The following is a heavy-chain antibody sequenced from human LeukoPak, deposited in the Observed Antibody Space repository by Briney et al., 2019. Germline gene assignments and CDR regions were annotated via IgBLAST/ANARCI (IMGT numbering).Heavy chain of an antibody. CDR1: GGSISSYY. D-gene: IGHD3-3*01. CDR3: ARELPSTIFGVVTFEYYFDY. CDR2: INHSGST. V-gene: IGHV4-34*01. J-gene: IGHJ4*02. Sequence: SETLSLTCTVSGGSISSYYWSWIRQPPGKGLEWIGEINHSGSTNYNPSLKSRVTISVDTSKNQFSLKLSSVTAADTAVYYCARELPSTIFGVVTFEYYFDYWGQGTLVTVSS.